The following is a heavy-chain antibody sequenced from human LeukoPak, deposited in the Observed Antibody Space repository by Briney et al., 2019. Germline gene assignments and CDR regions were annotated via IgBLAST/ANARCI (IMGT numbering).Heavy chain of an antibody. CDR3: ARDNCSGGSCYGPFDYYYGMDV. CDR1: GFTFSSYA. D-gene: IGHD2-15*01. CDR2: ISGSGGST. J-gene: IGHJ6*02. V-gene: IGHV3-23*01. Sequence: GGSLRLSCAASGFTFSSYAMSWVRQAPGKGLEWVSAISGSGGSTYYADSVKGRFTISRDNSKNTLYLQMNSLRAEDTAVYYCARDNCSGGSCYGPFDYYYGMDVWGQGTTVTVSS.